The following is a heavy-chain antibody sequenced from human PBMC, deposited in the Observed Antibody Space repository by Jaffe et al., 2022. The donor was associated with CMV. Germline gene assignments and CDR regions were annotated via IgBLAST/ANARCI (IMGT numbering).Heavy chain of an antibody. V-gene: IGHV4-34*01. D-gene: IGHD3-22*01. J-gene: IGHJ6*02. CDR3: ARRRRYYYDSSGYYPRWDYYGMDV. CDR1: GGSFSGYY. Sequence: QVQLQQWGAGLLKPSETLSLTCAVYGGSFSGYYWSWIRQPPGKGLEWIGEINHSGSTNYNPSLKSRVTISVDTSKNQFSLKLSSVTAADTAVYYCARRRRYYYDSSGYYPRWDYYGMDVWGQGTTVTVSS. CDR2: INHSGST.